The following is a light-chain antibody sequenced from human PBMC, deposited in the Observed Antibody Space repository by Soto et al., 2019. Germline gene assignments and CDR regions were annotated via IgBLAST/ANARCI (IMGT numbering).Light chain of an antibody. Sequence: DIQRTKSPSSVSAAGGERVTITCRASQGISSWLAWYQKKPGKAPNLLIYAASSLQSGVPSRFSGSESGTDFTLTISSLQPEDFGSYYCQHMRTFGQGTKVDIK. CDR2: AAS. J-gene: IGKJ1*01. CDR3: QHMRT. V-gene: IGKV1-12*01. CDR1: QGISSW.